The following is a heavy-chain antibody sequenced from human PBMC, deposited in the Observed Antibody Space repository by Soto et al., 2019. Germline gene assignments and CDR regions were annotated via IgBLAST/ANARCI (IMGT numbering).Heavy chain of an antibody. CDR3: ARDGGVAGTRGAFDI. V-gene: IGHV3-30-3*01. CDR2: ISYDGSNK. Sequence: QVQLVESGGGVVQPGRSLRLSCAASGFTFSIYAMHWVRQAPGKGLEWVAVISYDGSNKYYADSVKGRFTISRDNSKNTLYLQMNSLRAEDTAVYYCARDGGVAGTRGAFDIWGQGTMVTVSS. J-gene: IGHJ3*02. D-gene: IGHD6-19*01. CDR1: GFTFSIYA.